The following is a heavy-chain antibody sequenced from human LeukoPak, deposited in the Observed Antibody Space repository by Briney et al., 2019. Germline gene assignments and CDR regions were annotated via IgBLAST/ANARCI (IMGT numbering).Heavy chain of an antibody. D-gene: IGHD3-3*01. CDR3: ARDGTSQGTPDLNWFDP. CDR1: GFTFSSYS. J-gene: IGHJ5*02. Sequence: GGSLRLSCAASGFTFSSYSMNWVRQAPGKGLEWVSSISSSSSYIYYADSVKGRFTISRDNAKNSLYLQMNSLRAEDTAVYYCARDGTSQGTPDLNWFDPWGQGTLVTVSS. V-gene: IGHV3-21*01. CDR2: ISSSSSYI.